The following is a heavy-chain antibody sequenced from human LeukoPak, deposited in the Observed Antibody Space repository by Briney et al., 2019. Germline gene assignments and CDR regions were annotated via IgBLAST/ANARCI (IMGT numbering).Heavy chain of an antibody. V-gene: IGHV1-18*01. CDR2: ISAYNGNT. D-gene: IGHD6-13*01. J-gene: IGHJ6*03. Sequence: GASVKVSCKASGYTFTSYGISWVRQAPGQGLEWMGWISAYNGNTNYAQKLQGRVTMTTDTSTSTAYMELRSLRSDDTAVHYCARDLFGSSWVYYYYMDVWGKGTTVTVSS. CDR3: ARDLFGSSWVYYYYMDV. CDR1: GYTFTSYG.